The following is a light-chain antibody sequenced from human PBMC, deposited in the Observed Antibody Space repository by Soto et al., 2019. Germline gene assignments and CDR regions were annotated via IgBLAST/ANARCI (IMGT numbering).Light chain of an antibody. V-gene: IGLV2-23*01. CDR1: SSDVGSYNL. CDR3: CSYAASSPYYA. J-gene: IGLJ1*01. Sequence: QSVLTQPASVSGSPGQSITISCTGTSSDVGSYNLVSWYQQHTGKAPKLMIYEGSKRPSGVSSRFSGSKSGNTASLTISGLQAEDEADYYCCSYAASSPYYAFGTGTKRTVL. CDR2: EGS.